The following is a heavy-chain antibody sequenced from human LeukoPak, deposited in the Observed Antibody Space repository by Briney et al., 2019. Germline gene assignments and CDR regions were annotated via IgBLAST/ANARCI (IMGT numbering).Heavy chain of an antibody. Sequence: SETLSLTCTVSGRSISSYYWTWIRQPPGNGLEWIGDIYITGSTNYNPYLKRRVTMSVDTSKTQFSLRLSSVTAADTAVYYCARVRIGETSYDASDVWGLGTMVTVSS. D-gene: IGHD1-26*01. V-gene: IGHV4-59*13. J-gene: IGHJ3*01. CDR1: GRSISSYY. CDR3: ARVRIGETSYDASDV. CDR2: IYITGST.